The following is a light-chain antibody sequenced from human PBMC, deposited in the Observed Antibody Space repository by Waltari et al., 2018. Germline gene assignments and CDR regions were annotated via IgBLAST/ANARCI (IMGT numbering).Light chain of an antibody. J-gene: IGLJ2*01. CDR1: SSDVGAYNY. Sequence: QSALTQPASVSGSPGQSITISCTGTSSDVGAYNYVSWYQQHPGKAPKLMIFDVSNRPSGVSNRFSCSKSGNTASLTISGLQAEDEADYYCSSYISSSTLEVFGGGTSLTVL. V-gene: IGLV2-14*03. CDR2: DVS. CDR3: SSYISSSTLEV.